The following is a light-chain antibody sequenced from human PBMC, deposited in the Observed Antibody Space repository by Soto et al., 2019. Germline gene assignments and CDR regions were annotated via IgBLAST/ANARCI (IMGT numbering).Light chain of an antibody. V-gene: IGLV2-14*01. CDR1: SNDVGRYNF. J-gene: IGLJ3*02. CDR2: GVT. CDR3: SSYTNVGAWV. Sequence: QSVLTKPASVSGSPGQSITISCTGTSNDVGRYNFVSWYQHHPGTAPKPMIFGVTNRPSGISDRFSGSKSGNTASLTISGLEAEDEADYSCSSYTNVGAWVFGGGTKLTVL.